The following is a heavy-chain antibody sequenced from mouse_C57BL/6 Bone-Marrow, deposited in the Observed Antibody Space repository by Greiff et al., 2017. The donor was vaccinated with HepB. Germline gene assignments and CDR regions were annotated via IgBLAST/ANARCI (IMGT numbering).Heavy chain of an antibody. CDR2: IDPSDSYT. J-gene: IGHJ3*01. CDR1: GYTFTSYW. Sequence: QVQLQQPGAELVRPGTSVKLSCKASGYTFTSYWMHWVKQRPGQGLEWIGVIDPSDSYTNYNQKFKGKATLTVDTSSSTAYMQLRSLTSEDSAVYYCARGTGCFAYWGQGTLVTVSA. D-gene: IGHD4-1*01. V-gene: IGHV1-59*01. CDR3: ARGTGCFAY.